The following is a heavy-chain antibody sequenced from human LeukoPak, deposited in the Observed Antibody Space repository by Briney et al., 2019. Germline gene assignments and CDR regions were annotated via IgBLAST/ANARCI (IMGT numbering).Heavy chain of an antibody. CDR2: ITSKGDGGTT. V-gene: IGHV3-15*01. CDR3: LAQYYFDY. Sequence: GSLRLSCAASGSTLSDAYMTWVRQTPGKGLEWVGRITSKGDGGTTHYAAPVKGRFIISRDDSKGTLYLQLNSLRTDDTAVYYCLAQYYFDYWGRGTLVTVSS. CDR1: GSTLSDAY. D-gene: IGHD5-24*01. J-gene: IGHJ4*02.